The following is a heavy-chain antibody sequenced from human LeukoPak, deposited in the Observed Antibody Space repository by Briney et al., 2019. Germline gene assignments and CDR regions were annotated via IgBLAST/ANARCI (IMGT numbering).Heavy chain of an antibody. J-gene: IGHJ4*02. CDR1: GGSISSSSYY. Sequence: SETLSLTCTVSGGSISSSSYYWGWIRQPPGKGLEWIGSIYYSGSTFYNPSLKSRVTMSVDTSKNQFSLKLTSVTAADTAVYYCARGLYYSATYGFFDHWGQGSLVTVSS. D-gene: IGHD3-22*01. CDR3: ARGLYYSATYGFFDH. CDR2: IYYSGST. V-gene: IGHV4-39*01.